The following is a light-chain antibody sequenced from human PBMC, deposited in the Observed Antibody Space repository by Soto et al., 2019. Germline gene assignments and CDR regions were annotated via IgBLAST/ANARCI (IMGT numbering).Light chain of an antibody. CDR3: QQSYSVLPIT. J-gene: IGKJ5*01. V-gene: IGKV1-39*01. CDR2: GAS. CDR1: QTISNY. Sequence: DIQMTQSPSSLSASVGDRVTITCRARQTISNYLNWYQQKPGKAPTLLIYGASSVQSGVPSRFSGSGSGTDFTLTISSLQPEDFATYYCQQSYSVLPITFGQGTRLDIK.